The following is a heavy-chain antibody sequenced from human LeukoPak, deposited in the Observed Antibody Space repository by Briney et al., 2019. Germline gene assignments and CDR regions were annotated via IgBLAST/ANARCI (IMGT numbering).Heavy chain of an antibody. CDR1: RFTFSSYG. CDR3: AKDTFDSSGTGGPYFDY. CDR2: ISYDGSNK. D-gene: IGHD3-22*01. V-gene: IGHV3-30*18. Sequence: GGSVPLTCLASRFTFSSYGMHWVRPAPARGLDGVAVISYDGSNKYYADSVRGRFTISRDNSKNTLYLQMNSLRAEDTAVYYCAKDTFDSSGTGGPYFDYWGQGTLVTVSS. J-gene: IGHJ4*02.